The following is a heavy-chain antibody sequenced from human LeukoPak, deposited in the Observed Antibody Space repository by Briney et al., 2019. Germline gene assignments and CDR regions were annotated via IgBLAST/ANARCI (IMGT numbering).Heavy chain of an antibody. D-gene: IGHD1-26*01. Sequence: GGSLRLSCAASGFTFSSYAMSWVRQAPGKGLEWVSAISGSGGSTYYADSVKGRFTISRDNSKTTPYLQMNSLRAENTAVYYCAKAHSGSYYFYFDYWGQGTLVTVSS. J-gene: IGHJ4*02. CDR3: AKAHSGSYYFYFDY. V-gene: IGHV3-23*01. CDR1: GFTFSSYA. CDR2: ISGSGGST.